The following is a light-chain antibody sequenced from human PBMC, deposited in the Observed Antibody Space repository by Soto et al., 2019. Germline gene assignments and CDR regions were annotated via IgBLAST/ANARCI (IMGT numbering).Light chain of an antibody. Sequence: DIQMTQSPSTLSASVGDRVTITCRASQSIRSWLAWYQQKPGKAPKLLIYDASNLESGVPSRFSGGGSGTEFTLTISGLQPDDLANYDCQQYNNYYRSFGQGTKVDIK. V-gene: IGKV1-5*01. J-gene: IGKJ1*01. CDR1: QSIRSW. CDR3: QQYNNYYRS. CDR2: DAS.